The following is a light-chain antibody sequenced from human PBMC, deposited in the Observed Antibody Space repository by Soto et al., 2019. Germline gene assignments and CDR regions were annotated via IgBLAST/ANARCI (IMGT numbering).Light chain of an antibody. Sequence: QSALTQPASVSGSPGQSITISCTGTSSDVGGYNYVSWYQQHPGKAPKLMIYEVSNRPSGVSIRFSGSKSGNTASLTISGLQAEDEADYYCSSYTSSSTLVFGTGTKATVL. V-gene: IGLV2-14*01. CDR1: SSDVGGYNY. CDR2: EVS. CDR3: SSYTSSSTLV. J-gene: IGLJ1*01.